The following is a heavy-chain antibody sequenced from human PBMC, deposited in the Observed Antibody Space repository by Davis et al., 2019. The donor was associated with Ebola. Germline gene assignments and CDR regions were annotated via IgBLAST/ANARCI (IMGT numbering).Heavy chain of an antibody. CDR2: INPYTGDT. CDR3: ARDGNIVVVVAAIGYYYYGMDV. CDR1: GYTFTGYY. V-gene: IGHV1-2*06. D-gene: IGHD2-15*01. Sequence: ASVKVSCKASGYTFTGYYMHWVRQAPGQGLEWMGRINPYTGDTNYAQKFQGRVTMTRDTSITTAYMELRSLRSDDTAVYYCARDGNIVVVVAAIGYYYYGMDVWGKGTTVTVSS. J-gene: IGHJ6*04.